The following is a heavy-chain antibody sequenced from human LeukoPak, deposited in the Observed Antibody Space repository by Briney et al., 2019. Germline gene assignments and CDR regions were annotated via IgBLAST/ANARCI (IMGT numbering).Heavy chain of an antibody. V-gene: IGHV4-59*01. J-gene: IGHJ3*02. Sequence: PSETLSLTCTVSGGSIHSYYWSWIRQPPGKGLEWIGYIYYSGSTNYNPSLNSRVTISIDTSKNQFSLKLSSVTAADTAVYYCATETGDMAFDIWGQGTMVTVSS. CDR2: IYYSGST. CDR3: ATETGDMAFDI. D-gene: IGHD7-27*01. CDR1: GGSIHSYY.